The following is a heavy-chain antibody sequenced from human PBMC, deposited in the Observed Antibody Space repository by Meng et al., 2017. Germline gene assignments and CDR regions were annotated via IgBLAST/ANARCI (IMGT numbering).Heavy chain of an antibody. CDR1: GSTFPGYY. CDR2: INPSGGST. D-gene: IGHD3-22*01. V-gene: IGHV1-46*01. Sequence: QVHWLQSGPEWRKPGPSVKGSGKAPGSTFPGYYMHWVRQAPGQGLEWMGIINPSGGSTSYAQKFQGRVTMTRDTSTSTVYMELSSLRSEDTAVYYCARGYYYDSSGYYYVYWGQGTLVTVSS. CDR3: ARGYYYDSSGYYYVY. J-gene: IGHJ4*02.